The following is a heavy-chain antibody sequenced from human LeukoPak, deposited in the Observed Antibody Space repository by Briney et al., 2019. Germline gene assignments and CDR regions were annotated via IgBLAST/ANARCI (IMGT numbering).Heavy chain of an antibody. V-gene: IGHV1-46*01. Sequence: GASVKVSLKASGYTFTSYYMHWVGQAPGQGLEWVGIINPSGGSTSYPQQFQGRVTLTRDPSQSTVYMELGSLRSEGTAVYFCWQGSDSSGYYCVYFAYWGEGTLVTVS. J-gene: IGHJ4*02. CDR3: WQGSDSSGYYCVYFAY. D-gene: IGHD3-22*01. CDR1: GYTFTSYY. CDR2: INPSGGST.